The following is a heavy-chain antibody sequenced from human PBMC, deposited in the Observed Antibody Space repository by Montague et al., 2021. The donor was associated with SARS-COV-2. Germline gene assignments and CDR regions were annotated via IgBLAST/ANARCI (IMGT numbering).Heavy chain of an antibody. Sequence: SLRLSCAASGFTVSSNYMSWVRQAPGKGLEWVSLIYSSGRTSYAGSVKGRFTMSRDNSKNTLYLQMNSLRAEDTAVYYCARDFGESCDHWGQGTLVTVSS. V-gene: IGHV3-53*01. CDR3: ARDFGESCDH. J-gene: IGHJ4*02. CDR1: GFTVSSNY. CDR2: IYSSGRT. D-gene: IGHD3-10*01.